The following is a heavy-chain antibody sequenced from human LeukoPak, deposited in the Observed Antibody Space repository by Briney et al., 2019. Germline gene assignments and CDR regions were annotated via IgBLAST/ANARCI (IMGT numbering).Heavy chain of an antibody. CDR2: INPFSGAT. Sequence: ASVGVSCKASGYTFTDFYLNWVRQAPGQGLEWMAWINPFSGATSYAEKFQGRVTMTWDMSISTAYMELLGLRSDDTAVYYCATSTVTHTRDPWGQGTLVTVSS. V-gene: IGHV1-2*02. CDR3: ATSTVTHTRDP. J-gene: IGHJ5*02. CDR1: GYTFTDFY. D-gene: IGHD1-1*01.